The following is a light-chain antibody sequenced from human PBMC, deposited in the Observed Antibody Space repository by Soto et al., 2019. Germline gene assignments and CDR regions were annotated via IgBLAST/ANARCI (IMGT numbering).Light chain of an antibody. CDR3: SSYTSSGTWV. V-gene: IGLV2-14*01. CDR2: VVN. Sequence: QSVLTQPASVSGAPGQSITISCTGSSSDIGGGNYVSWYQQFPGKAPKLMISVVNNRPSGVSSRCSGSRSGNTASLTISGVQAEEEFAYYCSSYTSSGTWVFGGGTK. CDR1: SSDIGGGNY. J-gene: IGLJ3*02.